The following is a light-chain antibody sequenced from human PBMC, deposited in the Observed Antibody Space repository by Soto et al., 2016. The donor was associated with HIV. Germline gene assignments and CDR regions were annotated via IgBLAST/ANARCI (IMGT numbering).Light chain of an antibody. J-gene: IGKJ4*01. Sequence: DIQMTQSPSSLSASVGDRVTITCRASQGISNFLNWFQQKPGKAPKLLIYDASNLETGVPSRFSGSGSGTDFSFTISSLQPEDIATYYCQQYDDLPXLTFGGGTKVEIK. CDR1: QGISNF. CDR3: QQYDDLPXLT. V-gene: IGKV1-33*01. CDR2: DAS.